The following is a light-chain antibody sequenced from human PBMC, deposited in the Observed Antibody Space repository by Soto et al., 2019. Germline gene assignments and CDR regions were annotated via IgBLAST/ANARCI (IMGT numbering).Light chain of an antibody. CDR1: KSVSSK. V-gene: IGKV3-15*01. J-gene: IGKJ1*01. CDR3: QQYNNWPGT. Sequence: EIVLTQSPGTLSVSPGERDTLSCRASKSVSSKLAWYQQKPGQAPRLLFYGASTGATGIPARFSGSGSETEFTLSISSLQSEDFAVYYCQQYNNWPGTFGQGTRWIS. CDR2: GAS.